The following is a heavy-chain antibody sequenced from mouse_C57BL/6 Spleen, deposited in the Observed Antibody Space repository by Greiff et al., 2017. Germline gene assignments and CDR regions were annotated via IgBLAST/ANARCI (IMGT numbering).Heavy chain of an antibody. V-gene: IGHV5-17*01. CDR1: GFTFSDYG. J-gene: IGHJ2*01. Sequence: EVKLVESGGGLVKPGGSLKLSCAASGFTFSDYGMHWVRQAPVKGLEWVAYISSGSSTIYYADTVKGRFTISRDKAKNTLFLQMTSLRSEDTAMYYCARDGEGDYFDYWGQGTTLTVSS. CDR3: ARDGEGDYFDY. D-gene: IGHD2-3*01. CDR2: ISSGSSTI.